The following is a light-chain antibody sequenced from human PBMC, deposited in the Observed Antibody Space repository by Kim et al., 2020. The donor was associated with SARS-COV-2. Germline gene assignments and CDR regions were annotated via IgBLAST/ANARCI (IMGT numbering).Light chain of an antibody. J-gene: IGKJ2*01. CDR1: QSVSSN. CDR2: GAP. Sequence: EIVMTQSPATLSVSPGERATLSCRASQSVSSNLAWYQQKPGQAPRLLIYGAPTRATGIPARFSGSGSGTEFTLTISSLQSEDFAVYYCQQYNNWPLYTFGQGTKLEI. CDR3: QQYNNWPLYT. V-gene: IGKV3-15*01.